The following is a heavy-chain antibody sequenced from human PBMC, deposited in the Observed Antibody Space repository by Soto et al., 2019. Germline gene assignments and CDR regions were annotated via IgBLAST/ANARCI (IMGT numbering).Heavy chain of an antibody. CDR2: ISNDGTKK. CDR3: ANPVPWNYAS. Sequence: PGGSLRLSCAGSGFTFRSYALHWVRQTPGKGLEWVAVISNDGTKKYYADSVRSRFTISRDNSKNTLFLQIDSLRPEDSAVYYCANPVPWNYASWGQGTLVTVSS. V-gene: IGHV3-30-3*01. D-gene: IGHD1-7*01. CDR1: GFTFRSYA. J-gene: IGHJ4*02.